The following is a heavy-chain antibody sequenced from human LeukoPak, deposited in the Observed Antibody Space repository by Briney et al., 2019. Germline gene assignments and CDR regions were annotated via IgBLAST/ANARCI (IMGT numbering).Heavy chain of an antibody. V-gene: IGHV3-23*01. D-gene: IGHD4-17*01. CDR2: INNAGVNT. J-gene: IGHJ4*02. Sequence: QAGGSLRLSCAASGFTFRDYGMSWVRQAPGKGLEWVSSINNAGVNTHYADSVKGRFTISRDNSKNTLYLQMNSLRAEDTAVYYCAKEGGDYFDYFDYWGQGTLVTVSS. CDR3: AKEGGDYFDYFDY. CDR1: GFTFRDYG.